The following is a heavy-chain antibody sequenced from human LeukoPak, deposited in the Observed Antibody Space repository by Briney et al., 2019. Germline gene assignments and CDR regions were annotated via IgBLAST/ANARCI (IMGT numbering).Heavy chain of an antibody. CDR3: ARGEYSSSSSHYYYYYYMDV. Sequence: PGRSLRLSCAASGFTFSSYGMHWVRQAPGKGLEWVAVIWYDGSNKYYADSVKGRFTISRDNSKNTLYLQMNSLRAEDTAVYYCARGEYSSSSSHYYYYYYMDVWGKGTTVTVSS. J-gene: IGHJ6*03. CDR2: IWYDGSNK. V-gene: IGHV3-33*01. CDR1: GFTFSSYG. D-gene: IGHD6-6*01.